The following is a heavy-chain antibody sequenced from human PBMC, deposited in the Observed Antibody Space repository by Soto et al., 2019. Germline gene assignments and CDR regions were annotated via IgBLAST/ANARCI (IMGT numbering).Heavy chain of an antibody. CDR2: IDWDDDK. CDR1: GFSLSTSGMC. CDR3: ARSQYYDILTGPGYYFDY. Sequence: SGPTLVNPTQTLTLTCTFSGFSLSTSGMCVSWIRQPPGKALEWLALIDWDDDKYYSTSLKTRLTISKDTSKNQVVLTMTNMDPVDTATFYFARSQYYDILTGPGYYFDYWGQGTLVTVSS. D-gene: IGHD3-9*01. J-gene: IGHJ4*02. V-gene: IGHV2-70*01.